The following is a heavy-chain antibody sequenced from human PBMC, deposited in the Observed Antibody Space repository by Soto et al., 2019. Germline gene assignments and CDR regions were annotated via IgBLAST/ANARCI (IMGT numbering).Heavy chain of an antibody. V-gene: IGHV4-28*01. CDR1: GYSISSSNW. CDR3: ARREIQGPIDY. Sequence: QVQLQESGPGLVKPSDTLSLTCAVSGYSISSSNWWGWIRQPPGKGLEWIGYISYSGTTYYNPSLNNRVTMSVDTSKNQFSLKLTSVTAVDTAVYYCARREIQGPIDYWGQGTLVTVSS. J-gene: IGHJ4*02. D-gene: IGHD1-26*01. CDR2: ISYSGTT.